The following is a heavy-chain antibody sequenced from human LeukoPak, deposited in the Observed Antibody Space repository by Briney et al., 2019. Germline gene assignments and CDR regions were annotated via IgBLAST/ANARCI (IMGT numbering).Heavy chain of an antibody. Sequence: SQTLSLTCAVSGGSISSGGYSWSWIRQPPGKGLGWIGYIYHSGSTYYNPSLKSRVTISVDTSKNQFSLKLSSVTAADTAVYYCARRYYDILTGYYEPFDYWGQGTLVTVSS. D-gene: IGHD3-9*01. V-gene: IGHV4-30-2*03. CDR1: GGSISSGGYS. CDR3: ARRYYDILTGYYEPFDY. J-gene: IGHJ4*02. CDR2: IYHSGST.